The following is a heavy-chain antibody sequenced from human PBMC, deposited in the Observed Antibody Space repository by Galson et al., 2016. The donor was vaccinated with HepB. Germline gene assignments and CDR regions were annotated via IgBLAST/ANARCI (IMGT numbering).Heavy chain of an antibody. J-gene: IGHJ4*02. V-gene: IGHV3-23*01. Sequence: SLRLSCAASGFTFSSYAMSWVRLAPGKGLEWVSAISGSGGSTYYAGSVKGRFTISRDNSKNTLYLQMNRLRAEDTAVYYCAKGAEQWLVPGYFDYWGQGTLVTVSS. CDR2: ISGSGGST. CDR3: AKGAEQWLVPGYFDY. D-gene: IGHD6-19*01. CDR1: GFTFSSYA.